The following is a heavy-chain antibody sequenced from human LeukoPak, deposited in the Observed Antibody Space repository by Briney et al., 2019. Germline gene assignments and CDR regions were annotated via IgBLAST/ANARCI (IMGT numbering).Heavy chain of an antibody. CDR2: IYYRVTS. Sequence: SETLSLTCTVSGDSMRTYYGSWIREPPGGGREWLGYIYYRVTSDYNPALKCRVTMSVDMSTRHISRELSSVTAADTAVYYCERFSTDCSGGSCYDYFDYWGQGTLVTVSS. D-gene: IGHD2-15*01. CDR1: GDSMRTYY. V-gene: IGHV4-59*01. J-gene: IGHJ4*02. CDR3: ERFSTDCSGGSCYDYFDY.